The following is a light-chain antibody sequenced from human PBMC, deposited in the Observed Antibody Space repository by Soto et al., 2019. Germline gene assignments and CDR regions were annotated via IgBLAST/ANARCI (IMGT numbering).Light chain of an antibody. J-gene: IGLJ3*02. CDR3: SSFASSNTWV. V-gene: IGLV2-8*01. CDR1: SSDVGAYNY. Sequence: QSALTQPPSASGSPGQSVTISCTGTSSDVGAYNYVSWYQQHAGKAPKLVIYEVTKRPSGVPDRFSGSKSANTASLTVSGLQAEDEADYYCSSFASSNTWVXXXGTKVTVL. CDR2: EVT.